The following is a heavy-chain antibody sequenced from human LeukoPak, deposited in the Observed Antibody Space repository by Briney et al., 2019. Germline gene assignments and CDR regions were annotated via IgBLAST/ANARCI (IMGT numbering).Heavy chain of an antibody. CDR1: RYTFTGYY. D-gene: IGHD6-13*01. Sequence: ASVKVSCKPSRYTFTGYYMHWVRQAPGQGLEWMGWINPNSGGTNYAQKFQGRVTMTRDTSISTAYMELSRLRSDDTAVYYCARDRGIAAAGDYWGQGTLVTVSS. CDR3: ARDRGIAAAGDY. CDR2: INPNSGGT. J-gene: IGHJ4*02. V-gene: IGHV1-2*02.